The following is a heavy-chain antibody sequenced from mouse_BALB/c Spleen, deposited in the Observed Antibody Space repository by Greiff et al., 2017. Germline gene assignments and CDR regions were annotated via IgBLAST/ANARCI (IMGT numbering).Heavy chain of an antibody. J-gene: IGHJ1*01. V-gene: IGHV5-4*02. CDR1: GFTFSDYY. D-gene: IGHD2-10*02. CDR3: ARDSPYGRGYFDV. CDR2: ISDGGSYT. Sequence: EVKVEESGGGLVKPGGSLKLSCAASGFTFSDYYMYWVRQTPEKRLEWVATISDGGSYTYYPDSVKGRFTISRDNAKNNLYLQMSSLKSEDTAMYYCARDSPYGRGYFDVWGAGTTVTVSS.